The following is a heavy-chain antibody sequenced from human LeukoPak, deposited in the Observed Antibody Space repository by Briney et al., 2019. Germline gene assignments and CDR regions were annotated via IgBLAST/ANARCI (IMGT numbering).Heavy chain of an antibody. CDR2: ISGSGGST. CDR3: ARVFAPHYGSGWSFDY. J-gene: IGHJ4*02. D-gene: IGHD6-19*01. Sequence: PGGSLRLSCAASGFTFGTYAMTWVRQAPGKGLEWVSVISGSGGSTNYADSVKGRFTISRDNSKNTLYLQMNSLRAEDTAVYYCARVFAPHYGSGWSFDYWGQGTLVTVSS. CDR1: GFTFGTYA. V-gene: IGHV3-23*01.